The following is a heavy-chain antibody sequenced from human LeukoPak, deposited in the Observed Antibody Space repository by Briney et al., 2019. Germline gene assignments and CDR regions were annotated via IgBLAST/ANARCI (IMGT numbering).Heavy chain of an antibody. CDR1: GGSISSYY. CDR3: ARSVEGYCSGGSCYSYSYYMDV. D-gene: IGHD2-15*01. Sequence: SETLSLTCTVSGGSISSYYWSWIRQPPGKGLEWIGYIYYSGSTNYNPSLKSRVTISVDTSKNQFSLKLSSVTAAVTAVYYCARSVEGYCSGGSCYSYSYYMDVWGKGTTVTVSS. CDR2: IYYSGST. V-gene: IGHV4-59*01. J-gene: IGHJ6*03.